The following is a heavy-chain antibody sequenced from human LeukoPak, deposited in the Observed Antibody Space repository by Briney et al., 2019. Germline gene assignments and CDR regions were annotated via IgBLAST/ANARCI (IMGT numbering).Heavy chain of an antibody. D-gene: IGHD5-18*01. Sequence: PSETLSLTCTVSGGFISSGGYYWSWIRQHPGKGLEWIGYIYYSGSTYYNPSLKSRVTISVDTSKNQFSLKLSSVTAADTAVYYCARGRGGYSRPLDYWGQGALVTVSS. CDR3: ARGRGGYSRPLDY. CDR1: GGFISSGGYY. V-gene: IGHV4-31*03. CDR2: IYYSGST. J-gene: IGHJ4*02.